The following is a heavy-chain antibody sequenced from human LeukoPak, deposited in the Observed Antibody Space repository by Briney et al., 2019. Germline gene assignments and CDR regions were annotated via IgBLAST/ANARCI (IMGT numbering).Heavy chain of an antibody. V-gene: IGHV1-18*01. CDR1: GYTFTSYG. CDR3: ARAPAAALARYYYYYYMDV. J-gene: IGHJ6*03. CDR2: ISAYNGNT. Sequence: ASVKVSCKASGYTFTSYGISWVRQAPGQGLEWMGWISAYNGNTNYAQKLQGRVTMTTDTSTSTAYMELRSLRSEDTAVYYCARAPAAALARYYYYYYMDVWGKGTTVTVSS. D-gene: IGHD6-13*01.